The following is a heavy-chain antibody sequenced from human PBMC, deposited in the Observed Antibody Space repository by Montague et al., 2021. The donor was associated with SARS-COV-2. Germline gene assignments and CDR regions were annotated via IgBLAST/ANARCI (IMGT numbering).Heavy chain of an antibody. D-gene: IGHD3-10*01. V-gene: IGHV3-20*03. J-gene: IGHJ3*02. Sequence: SLSLSLSASGFTFGDYGMSWVRQAPGKGLEWVSGINWNGGSTGYADSVKGRFTISRDNAKNSLYLQMNSLRAEDTALYYCARDLEWFGELVDAFDIWGQGTMVTVSS. CDR3: ARDLEWFGELVDAFDI. CDR2: INWNGGST. CDR1: GFTFGDYG.